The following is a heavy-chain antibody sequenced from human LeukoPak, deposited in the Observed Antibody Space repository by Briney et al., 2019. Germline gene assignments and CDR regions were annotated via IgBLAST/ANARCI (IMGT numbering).Heavy chain of an antibody. CDR1: GFTFSSYA. V-gene: IGHV3-23*01. J-gene: IGHJ4*02. Sequence: GGSLRLSCAASGFTFSSYAISWVRQAPGKGLGWVSAISGSGGSAYYADSVKGRFTISRDNSKNTLYLQMNSLRAEDTAVYYCAKDLDCSGGSCYRGGDYWGQGTLVTVSS. CDR3: AKDLDCSGGSCYRGGDY. CDR2: ISGSGGSA. D-gene: IGHD2-15*01.